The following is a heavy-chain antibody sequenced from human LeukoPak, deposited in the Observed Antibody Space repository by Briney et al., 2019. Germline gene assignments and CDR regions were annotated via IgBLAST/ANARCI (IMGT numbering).Heavy chain of an antibody. D-gene: IGHD5-12*01. Sequence: ASVKVSCKASGYTFTSYGISWVRQAPGQGLEWMGWISAYNGNTNYAQKLQGRVTMTTDTSTSTAYMELSSLRSEDTAVYYCARWVVATMFDYWGPGTLVTVSS. CDR3: ARWVVATMFDY. J-gene: IGHJ4*02. CDR2: ISAYNGNT. V-gene: IGHV1-18*01. CDR1: GYTFTSYG.